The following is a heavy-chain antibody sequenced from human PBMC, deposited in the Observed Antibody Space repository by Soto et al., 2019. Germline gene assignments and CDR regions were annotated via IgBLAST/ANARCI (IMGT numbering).Heavy chain of an antibody. D-gene: IGHD3-3*01. CDR2: IKQDGSEK. Sequence: EVQLVESGGGLVQPGGSLRLSCVASGFTFSSFWMSWVRQAPGKGLEWVANIKQDGSEKYYVDSLKGRFTISRDNAKNSLYLQMNSLRAEDTAVYYCAREPGFGVVKNPVDYWGQGTLVNVSS. J-gene: IGHJ4*02. CDR3: AREPGFGVVKNPVDY. CDR1: GFTFSSFW. V-gene: IGHV3-7*05.